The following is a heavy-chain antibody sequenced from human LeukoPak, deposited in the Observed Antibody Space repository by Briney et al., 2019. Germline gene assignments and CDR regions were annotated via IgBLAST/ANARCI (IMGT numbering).Heavy chain of an antibody. CDR2: IRYDGSNK. J-gene: IGHJ4*02. V-gene: IGHV3-30*02. CDR1: GFTFGNYG. Sequence: PGGSLRLSCAASGFTFGNYGMSWVRQAPGKGLEWVAFIRYDGSNKYYADSVKGRFTISRDNSKNTLYLQMKSLRAEDTAVYYCAKASHYYDSSGYHDYWGQGTLVTVSS. D-gene: IGHD3-22*01. CDR3: AKASHYYDSSGYHDY.